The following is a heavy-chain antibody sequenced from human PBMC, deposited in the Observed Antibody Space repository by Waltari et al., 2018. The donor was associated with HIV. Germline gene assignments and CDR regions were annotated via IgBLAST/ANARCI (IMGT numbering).Heavy chain of an antibody. Sequence: QLQLQESGPGLVKPSETLSLTCTVSGGSISSTNYYWGWIRQLPNKGLEWIGSISCRGNPCYNPALKSRVTISVDTSKNQFSLKVSSVIAADTAVYYCARRLLVGSTEGAGDYWGQGTLVTVSS. V-gene: IGHV4-39*01. CDR1: GGSISSTNYY. CDR3: ARRLLVGSTEGAGDY. CDR2: ISCRGNP. J-gene: IGHJ4*02. D-gene: IGHD1-26*01.